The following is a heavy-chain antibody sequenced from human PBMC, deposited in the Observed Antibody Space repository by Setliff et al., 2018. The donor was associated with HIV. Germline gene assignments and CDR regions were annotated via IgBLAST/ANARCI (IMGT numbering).Heavy chain of an antibody. D-gene: IGHD3-3*02. J-gene: IGHJ4*02. CDR2: IYHSGTS. Sequence: KPSETLSLTCTVSGYSISSVSYWGWIRQPPGKGLEWIGSIYHSGTSYYNPSLKSRVTISVDTSKNQFSLKLSSVTAADTAVYYCARGASLGRGGYYFDYWGQGTLVTVSS. V-gene: IGHV4-38-2*02. CDR1: GYSISSVSY. CDR3: ARGASLGRGGYYFDY.